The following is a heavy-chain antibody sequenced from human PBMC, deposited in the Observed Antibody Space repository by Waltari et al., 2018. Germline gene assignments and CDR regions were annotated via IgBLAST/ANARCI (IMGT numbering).Heavy chain of an antibody. CDR1: GYTFTGSS. J-gene: IGHJ6*03. V-gene: IGHV1-2*06. CDR3: AREATHSYYYFLDV. Sequence: QVQLVQSGAAVKKPGASVKVSCGASGYTFTGSSQHWVRQAPGQGLEWMGRIKPNSGVTDYAQKFQDRVTMTRDTSSSTAYMELSGLRSDDTAVYYCAREATHSYYYFLDVWGKGTTVTVSS. CDR2: IKPNSGVT.